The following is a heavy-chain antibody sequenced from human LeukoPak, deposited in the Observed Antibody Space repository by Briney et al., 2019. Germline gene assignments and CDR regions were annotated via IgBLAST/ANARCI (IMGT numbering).Heavy chain of an antibody. CDR2: IYYSGST. CDR3: ARSPLEMAACRGFDI. Sequence: PSETLSLTCTVSGGSISSSSYYWGWIRQPPGKGLEWIESIYYSGSTYYNPSLKSRVTISVNTSKNQFSLKLSSVTAADTAVYYCARSPLEMAACRGFDIWGQGTMVTVSS. V-gene: IGHV4-39*07. J-gene: IGHJ3*02. D-gene: IGHD5-24*01. CDR1: GGSISSSSYY.